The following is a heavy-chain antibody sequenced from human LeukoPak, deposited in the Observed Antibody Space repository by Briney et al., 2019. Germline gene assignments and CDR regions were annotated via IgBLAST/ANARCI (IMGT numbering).Heavy chain of an antibody. CDR3: ARDLTYDYGDYFWFDP. J-gene: IGHJ5*02. V-gene: IGHV1-2*02. CDR1: GYTFIGYY. CDR2: NNPNSGGT. D-gene: IGHD4-17*01. Sequence: GASVKVSCKASGYTFIGYYMHWVRQAPGQGLEWMGWNNPNSGGTNYAQKFQGRVTMTRDTSISTAYMELSRLRSDDTAVYYCARDLTYDYGDYFWFDPWGQGTLVTVSS.